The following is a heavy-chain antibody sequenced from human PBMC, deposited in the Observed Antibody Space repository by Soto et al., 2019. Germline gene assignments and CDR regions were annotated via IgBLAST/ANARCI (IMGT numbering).Heavy chain of an antibody. CDR1: GGTLSDYT. Sequence: QVHLVQSGTEVKKPGSSVTVSCKASGGTLSDYTFVWVRQAPGQGLECMGRIIPLLGITHNAQNLQGRLTLSPDKSSATVYMELSSLISDDPAVYYCMVRGVTGLRALHVWGQANTVTVSS. D-gene: IGHD3-10*01. CDR2: IIPLLGIT. V-gene: IGHV1-69*02. CDR3: MVRGVTGLRALHV. J-gene: IGHJ6*02.